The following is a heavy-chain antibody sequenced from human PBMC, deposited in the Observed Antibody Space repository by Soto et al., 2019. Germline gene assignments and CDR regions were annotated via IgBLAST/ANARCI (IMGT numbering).Heavy chain of an antibody. CDR2: FSWNSGSI. CDR3: AKDNSTGTGPPGYYYYMDV. V-gene: IGHV3-9*01. D-gene: IGHD1-1*01. J-gene: IGHJ6*03. CDR1: GFTFDDYA. Sequence: EVQLVESGGGLVQPGRSLRLSCAASGFTFDDYAMHWFRRAPGKGLEWVSGFSWNSGSIGYADSVKGRFTISRDNAKNSLYLQMNSLRAEDTALYYCAKDNSTGTGPPGYYYYMDVWGKGTTVTVSS.